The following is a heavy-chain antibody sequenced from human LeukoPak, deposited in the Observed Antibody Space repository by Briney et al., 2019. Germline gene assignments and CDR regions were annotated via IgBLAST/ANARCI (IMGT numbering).Heavy chain of an antibody. CDR1: GGPFSGYY. D-gene: IGHD3-3*01. V-gene: IGHV4-34*01. Sequence: KPSETLPLTCAVYGGPFSGYYWSSIRQPPGRGQEWIGEINQSGSTNYNPYLKSRVAISVDTSKNQFSLKLSSVTAADTAVYYCARDRAIFGVVIKFFPFDIWGQGTMVTVSS. CDR2: INQSGST. CDR3: ARDRAIFGVVIKFFPFDI. J-gene: IGHJ3*02.